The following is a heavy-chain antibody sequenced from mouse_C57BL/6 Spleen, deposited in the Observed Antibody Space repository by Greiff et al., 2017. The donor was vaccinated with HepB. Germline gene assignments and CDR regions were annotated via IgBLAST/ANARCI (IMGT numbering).Heavy chain of an antibody. D-gene: IGHD2-13*01. CDR3: ARDYSDWYFDV. CDR1: GFTFTDYY. J-gene: IGHJ1*03. CDR2: IRNKANGYKT. Sequence: EVKLVESGGGLVQPGGSLSLSCAASGFTFTDYYMSWVRQPPGKALEWLGFIRNKANGYKTEYSASVKGRFTISRDNSQSILYLQMNALRAEDSATYYCARDYSDWYFDVWGTGTTVTVSS. V-gene: IGHV7-3*01.